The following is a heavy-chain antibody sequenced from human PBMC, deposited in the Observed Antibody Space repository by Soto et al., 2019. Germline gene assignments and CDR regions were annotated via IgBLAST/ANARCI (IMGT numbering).Heavy chain of an antibody. Sequence: GGSLRLSCAASGFTFTRHSMNWVRQAAGKGLEWISYISDSSGTIYYADSVKGRFTISRDNVQNSLYLQMNSLRDEDTAVYYCARDHYSSTTVTIMDYWGQGTQVTVSS. CDR3: ARDHYSSTTVTIMDY. CDR1: GFTFTRHS. J-gene: IGHJ4*02. D-gene: IGHD4-17*01. V-gene: IGHV3-48*02. CDR2: ISDSSGTI.